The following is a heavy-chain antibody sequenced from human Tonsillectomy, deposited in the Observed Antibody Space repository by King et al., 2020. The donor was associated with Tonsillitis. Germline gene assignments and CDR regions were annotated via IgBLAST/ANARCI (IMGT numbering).Heavy chain of an antibody. CDR3: ASVSRRYYGSGSYYRGYFDY. D-gene: IGHD3-10*01. CDR2: IYYSGST. CDR1: GGSISSYY. Sequence: QVQLQESGPGLVKPSETLSLTCTVSGGSISSYYWSWIRQPPGKGLEWIGYIYYSGSTNYNPSLKSRVTISVDTSKNQFSLKLSSVTAADTAVYYCASVSRRYYGSGSYYRGYFDYWGQGTLVTVSS. J-gene: IGHJ4*02. V-gene: IGHV4-59*01.